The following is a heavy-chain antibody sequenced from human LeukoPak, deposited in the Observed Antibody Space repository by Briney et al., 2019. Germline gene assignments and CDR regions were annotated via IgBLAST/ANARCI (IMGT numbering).Heavy chain of an antibody. CDR3: ARDRAAMVSGWFDP. J-gene: IGHJ5*02. D-gene: IGHD5-18*01. CDR1: GGSFSGYY. V-gene: IGHV4-34*01. Sequence: SETLSLTCAVYGGSFSGYYWSWIRQPPGKGLEWIGEINHSGSTYYNPSLKSRVTMSVDTSKNQFSLKLSSVTAADTAVYYCARDRAAMVSGWFDPWGQGTLVTVSS. CDR2: INHSGST.